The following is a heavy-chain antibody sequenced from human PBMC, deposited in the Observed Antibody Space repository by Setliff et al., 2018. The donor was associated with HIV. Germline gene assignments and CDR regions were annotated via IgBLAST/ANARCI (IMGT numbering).Heavy chain of an antibody. Sequence: PGGSLRLSCTASGFTFMNNAMSWVRQAPGKGLEWVSGIGGDGNTHYADSVKGRFAISRDNSKNTLYLQMNSLRAEDPALYYCAKDLHFWSAADSWGQGTLVTVSS. V-gene: IGHV3-23*01. CDR1: GFTFMNNA. CDR3: AKDLHFWSAADS. D-gene: IGHD6-13*01. J-gene: IGHJ4*02. CDR2: IGGDGNT.